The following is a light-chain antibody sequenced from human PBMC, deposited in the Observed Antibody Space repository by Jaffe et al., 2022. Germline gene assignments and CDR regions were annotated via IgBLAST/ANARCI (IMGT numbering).Light chain of an antibody. V-gene: IGKV3-15*01. J-gene: IGKJ4*01. CDR1: QSISIN. CDR2: GAS. CDR3: QQYSHGPPVT. Sequence: EIVMTQSPATLSASPGETATLSCRASQSISINLAWYRQKPGQPPRLLIYGASTRAPGIPDRFRGAGSGTEFTLTISSLQSEDFAVYYCQQYSHGPPVTFGGGTKVEIK.